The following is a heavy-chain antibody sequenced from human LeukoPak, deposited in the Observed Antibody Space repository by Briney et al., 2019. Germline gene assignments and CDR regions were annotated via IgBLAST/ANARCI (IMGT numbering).Heavy chain of an antibody. J-gene: IGHJ4*02. D-gene: IGHD3-22*01. V-gene: IGHV5-51*01. CDR1: GYSFTSYW. Sequence: GESRKISCKGSGYSFTSYWIGWVRQMPGKGLEWMGIIYPGDSDTRYSPSFQGQVTISADKSISTAYLQWGSLKASDTAMYYCARHGGNYYDSSGYYYGYWGQGTLVTVSS. CDR3: ARHGGNYYDSSGYYYGY. CDR2: IYPGDSDT.